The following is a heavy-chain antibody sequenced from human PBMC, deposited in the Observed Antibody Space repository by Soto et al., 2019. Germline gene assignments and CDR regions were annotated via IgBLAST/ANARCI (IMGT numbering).Heavy chain of an antibody. CDR3: ARENMGDSTAVPDI. Sequence: ASVKVSCKASGYTFPNNYIHWVLQAPEQGLEWMGLINPRNGRPNYAQNFQDRVLMTRDTSTTTVYMELTSVISEDTAIYYCARENMGDSTAVPDIWG. J-gene: IGHJ3*02. CDR2: INPRNGRP. CDR1: GYTFPNNY. D-gene: IGHD2-21*02. V-gene: IGHV1-46*01.